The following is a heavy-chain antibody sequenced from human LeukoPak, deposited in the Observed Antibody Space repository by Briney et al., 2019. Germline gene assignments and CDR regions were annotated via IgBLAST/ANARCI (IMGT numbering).Heavy chain of an antibody. CDR1: DFSISNPYY. CDR3: ARVEWGSVAALDDWYFDL. J-gene: IGHJ2*01. V-gene: IGHV4-38-2*01. CDR2: IYHSRNT. Sequence: PSETLSLTCAVSDFSISNPYYWGWVRRPPGKGLEWIGNIYHSRNTYYNPSLKSRVTISVDTSKNQFSLRLNSVTAADTAVYYCARVEWGSVAALDDWYFDLWGHGTLVAVSS. D-gene: IGHD6-6*01.